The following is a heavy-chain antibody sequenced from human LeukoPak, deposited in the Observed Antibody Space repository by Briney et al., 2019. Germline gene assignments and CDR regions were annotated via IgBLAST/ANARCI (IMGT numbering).Heavy chain of an antibody. D-gene: IGHD4-23*01. J-gene: IGHJ4*02. Sequence: SETLSLTCNVSGGLIGSYHWSWIRQSPGKGLEWIGDIYYSGSTNYNPSLKSRVTLLVDMSKNQFSLKVRSVTAVDTAMYYCARNRWGTGASFDSWGQGTLVTVSS. CDR3: ARNRWGTGASFDS. CDR1: GGLIGSYH. V-gene: IGHV4-59*01. CDR2: IYYSGST.